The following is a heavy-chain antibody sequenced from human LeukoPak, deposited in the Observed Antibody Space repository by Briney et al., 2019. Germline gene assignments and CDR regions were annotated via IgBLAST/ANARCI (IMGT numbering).Heavy chain of an antibody. CDR3: AREAVWNWFDP. CDR2: INTKTGNP. J-gene: IGHJ5*02. V-gene: IGHV7-4-1*02. D-gene: IGHD2-8*01. Sequence: GASVKVSCKASGYTFTHYPINWVRQAPGQGLEWMGWINTKTGNPTYARGFAGRFVFSLDTSVSTAYLQISSLKAEDTAVYYCAREAVWNWFDPWGQGTLVTVSS. CDR1: GYTFTHYP.